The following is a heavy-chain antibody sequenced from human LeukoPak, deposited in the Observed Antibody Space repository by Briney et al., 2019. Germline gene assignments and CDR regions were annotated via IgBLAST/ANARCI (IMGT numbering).Heavy chain of an antibody. CDR2: IKREGSEK. Sequence: GGSLRLSCAASGFMFSNYWMTWVRQAPGKGLEWVADIKREGSEKHYVESVRGRLTISRDNAKNLLYLQMNSLRAEDTAVYYCARLPADDSVFDHWGQGTLVTVSS. CDR3: ARLPADDSVFDH. CDR1: GFMFSNYW. D-gene: IGHD2-15*01. V-gene: IGHV3-7*01. J-gene: IGHJ4*02.